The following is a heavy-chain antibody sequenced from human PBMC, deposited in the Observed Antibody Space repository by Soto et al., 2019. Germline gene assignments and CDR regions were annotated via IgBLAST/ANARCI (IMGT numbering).Heavy chain of an antibody. V-gene: IGHV3-66*01. J-gene: IGHJ6*02. Sequence: EVQLVESGGGLVQPGGSLRLSCAASGFTVSSNYMSWVRQAPGKGLEWVSVIYSGGSTYYADSVKGRFTISRDNSKNTLYLQMHSLGAEDTAVYYCARDRIPTGMDVWGQGTTVTVSS. CDR1: GFTVSSNY. CDR2: IYSGGST. CDR3: ARDRIPTGMDV.